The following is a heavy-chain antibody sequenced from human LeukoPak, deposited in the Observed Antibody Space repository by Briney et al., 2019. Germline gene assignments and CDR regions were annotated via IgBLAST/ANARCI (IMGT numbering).Heavy chain of an antibody. CDR1: GYTFTSYG. D-gene: IGHD6-13*01. CDR2: ISTYNGNT. V-gene: IGHV1-18*01. Sequence: ASVKVSCKASGYTFTSYGISWVRQAPGQGLEWMGWISTYNGNTNYAQKFQDRVTMTTDTSTSTAYMELRSLRSDDTAVYYCARYSVSYSSSWHYYFDYWGQGTLVTVSS. CDR3: ARYSVSYSSSWHYYFDY. J-gene: IGHJ4*02.